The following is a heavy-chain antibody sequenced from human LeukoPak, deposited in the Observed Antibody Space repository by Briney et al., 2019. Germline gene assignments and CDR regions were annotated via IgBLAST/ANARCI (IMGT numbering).Heavy chain of an antibody. CDR3: ARDQATIILGYFDY. CDR2: IYYSGRT. V-gene: IGHV4-39*07. Sequence: SETLSLTCTVSGGSININTYYWGWIRQPPGKGLEWIGTIYYSGRTYYNPSLKSRVTISVDTSKNQFSLKLSSVTAADTAVYYCARDQATIILGYFDYWGQGTLVTVSS. CDR1: GGSININTYY. J-gene: IGHJ4*02. D-gene: IGHD1-26*01.